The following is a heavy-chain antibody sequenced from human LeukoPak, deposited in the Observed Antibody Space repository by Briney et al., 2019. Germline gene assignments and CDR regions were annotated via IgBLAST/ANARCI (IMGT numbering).Heavy chain of an antibody. Sequence: QPGRSLRLSCAASGFTVSSNYMSWVRQAPGKGLEWVSVIYSGGSTYYADSVKGRFTISRDNSKNTLYLQMNSLRAEDTAVYYCARDSGDSSSWYYDFDYWGQGTLVTVSS. CDR2: IYSGGST. CDR1: GFTVSSNY. CDR3: ARDSGDSSSWYYDFDY. V-gene: IGHV3-53*01. D-gene: IGHD6-13*01. J-gene: IGHJ4*02.